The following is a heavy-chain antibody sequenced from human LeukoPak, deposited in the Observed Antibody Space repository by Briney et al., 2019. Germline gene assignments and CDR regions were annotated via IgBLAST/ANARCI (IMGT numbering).Heavy chain of an antibody. CDR1: GFTFSDYA. CDR3: ARDSDNDDAFDI. CDR2: ISSSSSYI. Sequence: GGSLRLSCAASGFTFSDYAMHWVRQAPGKGLEWVSSISSSSSYIYYADSVKGRFTISRDNAKNSLYLQMNSLRAEDTAVYYCARDSDNDDAFDIWGQGTMVTVSS. J-gene: IGHJ3*02. D-gene: IGHD1-1*01. V-gene: IGHV3-21*01.